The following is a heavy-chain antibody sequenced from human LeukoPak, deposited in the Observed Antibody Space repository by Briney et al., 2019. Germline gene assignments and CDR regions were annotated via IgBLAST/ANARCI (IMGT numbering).Heavy chain of an antibody. CDR3: ARPDSGSDAFDI. Sequence: GGSLRLSCAASGFTFSTSWMTWIRQAPGKGLEWVSYISSSGSTIYYADSVKGRFTISRDNAKNSLYLQMNSLRAEDTAVYYCARPDSGSDAFDIWGQGTMVTVSS. CDR1: GFTFSTSW. V-gene: IGHV3-48*04. D-gene: IGHD1-26*01. CDR2: ISSSGSTI. J-gene: IGHJ3*02.